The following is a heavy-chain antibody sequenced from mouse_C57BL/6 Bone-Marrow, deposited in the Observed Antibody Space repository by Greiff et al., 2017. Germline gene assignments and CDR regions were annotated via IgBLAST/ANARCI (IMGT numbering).Heavy chain of an antibody. CDR1: GFTFSSYT. CDR3: SRQVTTVLATKYFDV. D-gene: IGHD1-1*01. Sequence: LVESGGGLVKPGGSLKLSCAASGFTFSSYTMSWVRQTPEKRLQWVAAISGGGGNIYYPDSVKGRFTISRDNDKNILYLQMSSLRSEDTALYYCSRQVTTVLATKYFDVGGTGTTVTVSS. V-gene: IGHV5-9*01. CDR2: ISGGGGNI. J-gene: IGHJ1*03.